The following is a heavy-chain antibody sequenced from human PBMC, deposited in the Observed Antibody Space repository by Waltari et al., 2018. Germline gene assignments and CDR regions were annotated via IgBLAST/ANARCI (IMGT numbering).Heavy chain of an antibody. J-gene: IGHJ4*02. D-gene: IGHD6-19*01. CDR2: SYHSGHP. Sequence: QLQLQESRPGRVKPSETLSLTCTVSGVPISRSTFSWGWISQPPGKGPEWIGSSYHSGHPTSNPSLKSGCTISVDMSRHHVSLRLTSVTAADAAVFTCVRRRGAVAASMGPFDYWGQGTLVTVSS. V-gene: IGHV4-39*02. CDR3: VRRRGAVAASMGPFDY. CDR1: GVPISRSTFS.